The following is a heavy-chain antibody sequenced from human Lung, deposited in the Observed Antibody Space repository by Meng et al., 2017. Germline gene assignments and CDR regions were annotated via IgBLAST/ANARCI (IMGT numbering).Heavy chain of an antibody. CDR1: GFTFTAFS. CDR3: AKEAAMAS. V-gene: IGHV3-23*01. D-gene: IGHD5-18*01. Sequence: VQLLESGGGLVQPGGSLRLSCAASGFTFTAFSMTWVRQAPGKGLEWVSTISSTGDSTFYPDSVKGRFIVSRDNSKNTLYLQMNSLRAEDTAIYYCAKEAAMASWGQGTLVTASS. CDR2: ISSTGDST. J-gene: IGHJ5*02.